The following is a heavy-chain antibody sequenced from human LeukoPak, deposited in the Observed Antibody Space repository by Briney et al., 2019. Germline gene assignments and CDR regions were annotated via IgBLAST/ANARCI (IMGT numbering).Heavy chain of an antibody. J-gene: IGHJ6*03. CDR2: IKSKTDGGTT. Sequence: GGSLRLSCAASGFTFSSYGMHWVRQAPGKGLEWVGRIKSKTDGGTTDYAAPVKGRFTISRDDSKNTLYLQMNSLKTEDTAVYYCTTEGGIQLWNRIYYYMDVWGKGTTVTVSS. CDR3: TTEGGIQLWNRIYYYMDV. D-gene: IGHD5-18*01. CDR1: GFTFSSYG. V-gene: IGHV3-15*01.